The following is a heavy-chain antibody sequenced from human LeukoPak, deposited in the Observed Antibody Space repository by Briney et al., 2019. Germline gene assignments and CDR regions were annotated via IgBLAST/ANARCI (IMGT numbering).Heavy chain of an antibody. CDR1: GFTFNNYW. CDR2: VNSDGSST. J-gene: IGHJ5*02. D-gene: IGHD6-19*01. CDR3: ARAQAVAGTGGFDL. V-gene: IGHV3-74*01. Sequence: GGPLRLSCAASGFTFNNYWMHWVRQAPGKGLVWVSRVNSDGSSTSYADSVKGRFTISRDSAKNTVYLQMKSLRDDDTAVYYCARAQAVAGTGGFDLWGQGTLVTVSS.